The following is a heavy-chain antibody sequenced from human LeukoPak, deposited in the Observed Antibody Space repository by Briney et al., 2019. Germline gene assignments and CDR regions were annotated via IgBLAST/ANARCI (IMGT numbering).Heavy chain of an antibody. Sequence: GSSVKVSCRAAGGTFSSYAISWVRQAPGQGLEWMGGIIPIFGTANYAQKFQGRVTITADESTSTAYMELSSLRSEDTAVYYCARGDSSGYYYLDYWGQGTLVTVSS. CDR1: GGTFSSYA. V-gene: IGHV1-69*01. D-gene: IGHD3-22*01. CDR3: ARGDSSGYYYLDY. J-gene: IGHJ4*02. CDR2: IIPIFGTA.